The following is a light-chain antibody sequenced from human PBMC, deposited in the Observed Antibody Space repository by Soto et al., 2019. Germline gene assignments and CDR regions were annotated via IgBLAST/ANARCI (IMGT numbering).Light chain of an antibody. CDR3: SSYTTSSAEV. J-gene: IGLJ1*01. CDR2: DVN. Sequence: QSVLTQPASVSGSPGQSIAMSCTGTSSDVGAYDFVSWYQQHPGKAPKLLIYDVNNRPSGISSRFSGSKSGNTASLTISGLQAEDEAEYYCSSYTTSSAEVFGTGTKVTVL. CDR1: SSDVGAYDF. V-gene: IGLV2-14*03.